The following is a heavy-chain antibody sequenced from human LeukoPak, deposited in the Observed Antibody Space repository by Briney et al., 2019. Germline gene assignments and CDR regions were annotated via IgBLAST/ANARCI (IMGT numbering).Heavy chain of an antibody. CDR3: ARREGSSGPNYWFDP. D-gene: IGHD6-6*01. CDR1: GYTFTSYG. J-gene: IGHJ5*02. CDR2: ISAYNGNT. V-gene: IGHV1-18*01. Sequence: GASVKVSCTASGYTFTSYGISWVRQAPGQGLEWMGWISAYNGNTNYAQKLQGRVTMTTDTSTSTAYMELRSLRSDDTAVYYCARREGSSGPNYWFDPWGQGTLVTVSS.